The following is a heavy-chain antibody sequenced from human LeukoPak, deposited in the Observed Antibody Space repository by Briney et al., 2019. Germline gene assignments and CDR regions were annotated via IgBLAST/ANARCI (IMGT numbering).Heavy chain of an antibody. J-gene: IGHJ4*02. CDR2: IYYSGST. CDR3: ARRNLYDSSGYYLSYFDY. CDR1: GGSISSSSYY. V-gene: IGHV4-39*01. D-gene: IGHD3-22*01. Sequence: PSETLSLTCTVSGGSISSSSYYWGWIRQPPGKGLEWFGSIYYSGSTYYNPSLKSRVTISVDTSKNQFSLKLSSVTAADTAVYYCARRNLYDSSGYYLSYFDYWGQGTLVTLSS.